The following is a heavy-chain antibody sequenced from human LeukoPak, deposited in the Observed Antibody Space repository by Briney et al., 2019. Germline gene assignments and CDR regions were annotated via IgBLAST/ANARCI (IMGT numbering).Heavy chain of an antibody. J-gene: IGHJ5*02. V-gene: IGHV4-61*01. D-gene: IGHD4-11*01. Sequence: PSETLSLTCTVSGGSISSSSYYWSWIRQPPGKGLEWIGYIYYSGSTNYNPSLKSRVTISVDTSKNQFSLKLSSVTAADTAVYYCARVTTVTTYFRFDPWGQGTLVTVSS. CDR3: ARVTTVTTYFRFDP. CDR1: GGSISSSSYY. CDR2: IYYSGST.